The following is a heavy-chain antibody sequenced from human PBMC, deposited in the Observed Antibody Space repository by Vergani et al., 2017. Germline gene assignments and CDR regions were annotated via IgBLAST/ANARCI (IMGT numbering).Heavy chain of an antibody. CDR2: ISDFHRNT. D-gene: IGHD4-17*01. V-gene: IGHV1-18*01. J-gene: IGHJ3*01. CDR1: GYTFTRYS. Sequence: QVQLLQSGLGGEVKKPGASVKVSCKSSGYTFTRYSISWVRQAPGQGLEWMGWISDFHRNTNYVQKFKGRVTLTTDTSTSTAYLELRSRRSYDTAVYYCAGGMGVGSGDAEPFDVWGQGTMVTVSS. CDR3: AGGMGVGSGDAEPFDV.